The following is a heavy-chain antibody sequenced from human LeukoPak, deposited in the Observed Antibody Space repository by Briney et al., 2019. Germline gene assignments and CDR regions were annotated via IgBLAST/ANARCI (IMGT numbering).Heavy chain of an antibody. D-gene: IGHD5-12*01. V-gene: IGHV3-30-3*01. CDR2: ISYDGSNK. CDR3: ARERGYSGYTFDY. J-gene: IGHJ4*02. Sequence: GGSLRLSCAASGFTFSSYAMHWVRQAPGKGLERVAVISYDGSNKYYADSVKGRFTISRDNSKNTLYLQMNSLRAEDTAVYYCARERGYSGYTFDYWGQGTLVTVSS. CDR1: GFTFSSYA.